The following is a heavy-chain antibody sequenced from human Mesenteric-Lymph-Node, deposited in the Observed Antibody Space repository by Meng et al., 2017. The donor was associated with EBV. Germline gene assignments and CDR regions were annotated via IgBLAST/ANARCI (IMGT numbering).Heavy chain of an antibody. Sequence: QVPLQQSGPGLVKPSQTLSLTCAISGDSVSTTTAAAWNWIRQSPSRGLEWLGRTYYRSKWYTDYAVSVKSRIIINSDTSKNQFSLQLNSVTLEDTAVYYCTREASTGDFDYWGQGTLVTVSS. CDR2: TYYRSKWYT. V-gene: IGHV6-1*01. CDR1: GDSVSTTTAAA. D-gene: IGHD7-27*01. J-gene: IGHJ4*02. CDR3: TREASTGDFDY.